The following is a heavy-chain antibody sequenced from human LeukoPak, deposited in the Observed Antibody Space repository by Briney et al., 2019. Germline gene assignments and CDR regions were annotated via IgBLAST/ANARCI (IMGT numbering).Heavy chain of an antibody. Sequence: GGSLRLSCAASGFTFDDYGMSWVRQAPGKGLEWVSGINWSGGSTGYADSVKGRFTISRDNAKNSLYLQMNSLRAEDTALYYCARARGYSSGPDSDYWGQGTLVTVSS. D-gene: IGHD6-19*01. CDR3: ARARGYSSGPDSDY. CDR2: INWSGGST. CDR1: GFTFDDYG. J-gene: IGHJ4*02. V-gene: IGHV3-20*04.